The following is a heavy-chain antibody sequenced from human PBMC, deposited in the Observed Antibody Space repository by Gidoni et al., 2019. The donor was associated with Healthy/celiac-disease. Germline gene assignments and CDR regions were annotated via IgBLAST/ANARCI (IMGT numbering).Heavy chain of an antibody. V-gene: IGHV1-2*06. J-gene: IGHJ4*02. CDR2: INPNSGVT. Sequence: QAPRVQAGAAVTKPGASAKVSCTPSGSTFTGYYMPWVRQAPGQGLEWMGRINPNSGVTNYARKFQGRVTMTRDTSISTAYMELSRLRSDDTAVYYCARESPTSRGFDYWGRGTLVTVSS. CDR3: ARESPTSRGFDY. CDR1: GSTFTGYY.